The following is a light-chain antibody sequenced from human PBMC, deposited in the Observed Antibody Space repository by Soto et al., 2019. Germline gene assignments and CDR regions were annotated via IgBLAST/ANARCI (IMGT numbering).Light chain of an antibody. Sequence: DIQMTQSPSTLSASVGDRVTITCRASQYISTWLAWYQQKPGKAPKILIYDASSLESGVPSRFSGSGSGTEFTLTIRSMHTDDFANYYCQQYNSYPWTFGQGTKVDIK. CDR1: QYISTW. CDR2: DAS. V-gene: IGKV1-5*01. J-gene: IGKJ1*01. CDR3: QQYNSYPWT.